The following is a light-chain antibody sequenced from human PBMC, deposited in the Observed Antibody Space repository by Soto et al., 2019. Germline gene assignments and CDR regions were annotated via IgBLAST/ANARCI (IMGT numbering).Light chain of an antibody. Sequence: DIQMTQSPSSLSASVGDRVTITCWASQGISNYLAWYQQKPGKVPKLLIYAASTLQSGVPSRFSGSGSGTDFTLTISSLQPEDVATYYCQKCGIAPFTFGGGTKVELK. CDR1: QGISNY. CDR3: QKCGIAPFT. V-gene: IGKV1-27*01. J-gene: IGKJ4*01. CDR2: AAS.